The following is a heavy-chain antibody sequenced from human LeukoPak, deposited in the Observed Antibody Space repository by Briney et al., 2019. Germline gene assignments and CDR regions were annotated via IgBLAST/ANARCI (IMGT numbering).Heavy chain of an antibody. CDR2: TDWDDDK. V-gene: IGHV2-70*11. Sequence: SGPVLVNPTQTLTLTCTFSGFSLSTGGMCVSWIRQPPGKALEWLARTDWDDDKYYSTSLKTRLTISKDTSKNQVVLTMTNMDPVDTATYYCARSPAGYSSGYYYYFDYWGQGTLVTVSS. CDR3: ARSPAGYSSGYYYYFDY. J-gene: IGHJ4*02. CDR1: GFSLSTGGMC. D-gene: IGHD3-22*01.